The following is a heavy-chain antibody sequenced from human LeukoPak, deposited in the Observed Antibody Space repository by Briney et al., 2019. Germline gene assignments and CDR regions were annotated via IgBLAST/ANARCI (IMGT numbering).Heavy chain of an antibody. Sequence: SETLSLTCTVSGGSISSYYWSWIRQPAGKGLEWIGRIYTGGSTNYNPSLKSRVTMSVDTSKNQFSLKLSSVTAADTAVYYCARDLGYCSSTSCYYYYGMDVWGQGTTVTVS. CDR2: IYTGGST. J-gene: IGHJ6*02. CDR1: GGSISSYY. V-gene: IGHV4-4*07. CDR3: ARDLGYCSSTSCYYYYGMDV. D-gene: IGHD2-2*01.